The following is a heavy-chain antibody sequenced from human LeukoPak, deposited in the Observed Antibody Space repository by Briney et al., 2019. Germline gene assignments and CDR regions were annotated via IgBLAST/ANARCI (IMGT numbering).Heavy chain of an antibody. D-gene: IGHD5-12*01. V-gene: IGHV4-59*01. CDR1: GGSISSYY. CDR2: IYYSGST. J-gene: IGHJ4*02. Sequence: PSETLSLTCTVSGGSISSYYWSWIRQPPGKGLEWIGYIYYSGSTNYNPSLKSRVTISVDTSKNQFSLKLSSVTAADTAVYYCARGASLYSGYDYYFDYWGQGTLVTVSS. CDR3: ARGASLYSGYDYYFDY.